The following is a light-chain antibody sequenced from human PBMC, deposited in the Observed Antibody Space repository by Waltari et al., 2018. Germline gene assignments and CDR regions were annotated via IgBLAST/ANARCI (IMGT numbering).Light chain of an antibody. CDR2: DVS. V-gene: IGLV2-14*03. Sequence: QSALTQPASVSGSPGQSITIFCTGTTSDVGFYNYVSLYQQHPGKAPKVIIYDVSQRPSGISNRFSGSKSGNTASLTISGLQADDEADYYCKSYTGTGSWVFGGGTKLTVL. CDR1: TSDVGFYNY. CDR3: KSYTGTGSWV. J-gene: IGLJ3*02.